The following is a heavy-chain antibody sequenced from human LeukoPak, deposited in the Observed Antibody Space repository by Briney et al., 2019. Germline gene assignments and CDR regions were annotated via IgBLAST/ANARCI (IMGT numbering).Heavy chain of an antibody. J-gene: IGHJ6*03. CDR2: ISYDGSNK. CDR3: ARVYYGSGSLHYYYYYMDV. CDR1: GFTFSSYG. Sequence: GGSLRLSCAASGFTFSSYGMHWVRQAPGKGLEWVAVISYDGSNKYYADSVKGRFTISRDNSKNTLYLQLNSLRAEDTAVYYCARVYYGSGSLHYYYYYMDVWGKGTTVTISS. V-gene: IGHV3-30*03. D-gene: IGHD3-10*01.